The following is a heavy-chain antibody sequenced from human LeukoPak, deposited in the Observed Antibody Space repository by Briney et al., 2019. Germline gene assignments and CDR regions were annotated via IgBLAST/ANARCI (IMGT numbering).Heavy chain of an antibody. CDR3: ARAPYYYDSSGYSQFDY. D-gene: IGHD3-22*01. Sequence: SVKVSCKASGGTFSSYAISWVRQAPGQGLEWMGGIIPIFGTANYAQKFQGRVKITADESTSTAYMELSSLRSEDTAVYYCARAPYYYDSSGYSQFDYWGQGTLVTVSS. CDR1: GGTFSSYA. V-gene: IGHV1-69*13. CDR2: IIPIFGTA. J-gene: IGHJ4*02.